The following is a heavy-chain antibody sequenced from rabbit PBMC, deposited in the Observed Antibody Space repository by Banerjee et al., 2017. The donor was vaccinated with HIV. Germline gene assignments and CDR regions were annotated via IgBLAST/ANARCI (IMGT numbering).Heavy chain of an antibody. CDR2: IDAGSTGNT. CDR3: ARVGYTYGDGYALSL. J-gene: IGHJ4*01. Sequence: QEQLEESGGDLVKPEGSLTLTCTASGFSFSSTYWICWVRQAPGKGPEWIACIDAGSTGNTYYVSWAKGRFTISRTSSTTVTLQMTSLTAADTATYFCARVGYTYGDGYALSLWGPGTLVTVS. D-gene: IGHD6-1*01. V-gene: IGHV1S45*01. CDR1: GFSFSSTYW.